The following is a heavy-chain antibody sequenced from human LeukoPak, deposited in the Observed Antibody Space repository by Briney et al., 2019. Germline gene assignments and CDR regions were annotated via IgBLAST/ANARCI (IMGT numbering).Heavy chain of an antibody. CDR1: GFSFSNAW. Sequence: QPGGSLRLSCTASGFSFSNAWVSWVRQAPGEGLEWVSLISYSGANSYYTDSVRGRFTISRDNSKDTLFLQMNSLRAEDTAIYYCARDMQLSTWGLGTMVTVSS. CDR3: ARDMQLST. CDR2: ISYSGANS. V-gene: IGHV3-23*01. J-gene: IGHJ3*01. D-gene: IGHD3-16*02.